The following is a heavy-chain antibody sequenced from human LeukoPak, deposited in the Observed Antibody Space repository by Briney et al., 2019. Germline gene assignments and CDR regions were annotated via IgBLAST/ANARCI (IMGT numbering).Heavy chain of an antibody. CDR1: GFTFSSYW. CDR3: ATDLWFTYYYDSSGYQITDY. D-gene: IGHD3-22*01. Sequence: PGGSLRLSCAASGFTFSSYWMNWVRQAPGKGLEWVANIKQDGSEKYYVDSVKGRFTISRDNAKNSLYLQMNSLRAEDTAVYYCATDLWFTYYYDSSGYQITDYWGQGTLVTVSS. V-gene: IGHV3-7*01. CDR2: IKQDGSEK. J-gene: IGHJ4*02.